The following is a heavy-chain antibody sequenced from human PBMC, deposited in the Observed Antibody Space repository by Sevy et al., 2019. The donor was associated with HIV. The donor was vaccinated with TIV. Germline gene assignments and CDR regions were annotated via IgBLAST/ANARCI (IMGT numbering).Heavy chain of an antibody. CDR1: IFTFSDYY. D-gene: IGHD5-18*01. J-gene: IGHJ4*02. CDR2: ISSGGSHI. Sequence: GGSVRLSCAASIFTFSDYYMTWIRQAPGKGLECVSHISSGGSHIHYADSVKGRFTISRDNAKKSLYLQMNSLTAEDTAVYYCARVRYNYGSYYFDYWGQGTLVTVSS. V-gene: IGHV3-11*01. CDR3: ARVRYNYGSYYFDY.